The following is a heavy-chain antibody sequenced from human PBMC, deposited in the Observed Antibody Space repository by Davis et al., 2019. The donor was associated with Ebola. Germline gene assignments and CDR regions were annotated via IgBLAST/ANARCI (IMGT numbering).Heavy chain of an antibody. CDR3: ANVDTALDY. J-gene: IGHJ4*02. V-gene: IGHV3-21*01. D-gene: IGHD5-18*01. CDR2: ISSSSSYI. Sequence: GESLKISCAASGFTFSSYSMNWVRQAPGKGLEWVSSISSSSSYIYYADSVKGRFTISRDNSKNTLYLQMNSLRAEDTAVYYCANVDTALDYWGQGTLVTVSS. CDR1: GFTFSSYS.